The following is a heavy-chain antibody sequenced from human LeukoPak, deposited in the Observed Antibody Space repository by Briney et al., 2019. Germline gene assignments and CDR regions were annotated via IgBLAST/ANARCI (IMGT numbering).Heavy chain of an antibody. V-gene: IGHV3-33*01. D-gene: IGHD1-7*01. J-gene: IGHJ4*03. CDR2: IWSDGITK. CDR3: ARQFYLRRNWNYGLDF. Sequence: PGTSLRLSCAASGFTFSNHDMHGVRQAPGKGLEWVTDIWSDGITKYYADSVKGRFTISRDNSKKVLYLQMNSLRAEDTAVDCGARQFYLRRNWNYGLDFWGQGTLVTVSS. CDR1: GFTFSNHD.